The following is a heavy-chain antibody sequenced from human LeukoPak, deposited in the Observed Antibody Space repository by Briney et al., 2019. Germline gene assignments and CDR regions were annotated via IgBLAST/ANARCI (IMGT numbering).Heavy chain of an antibody. CDR2: IWYDGSNK. D-gene: IGHD2-15*01. CDR1: GFTFSSYG. Sequence: PGGSLRLSCAASGFTFSSYGMHGVRQAPGKGLEWVAVIWYDGSNKYYADSVKGRFTISRDNSKNTLYLQMNSLRAEDTAVYYCARDCAYCSGGSCPTDYWGQGTLVTVSS. CDR3: ARDCAYCSGGSCPTDY. V-gene: IGHV3-33*01. J-gene: IGHJ4*02.